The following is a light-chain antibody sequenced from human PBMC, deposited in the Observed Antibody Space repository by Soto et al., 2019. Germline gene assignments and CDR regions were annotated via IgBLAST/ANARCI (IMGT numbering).Light chain of an antibody. J-gene: IGLJ1*01. CDR1: SSDVGGYNY. CDR3: SSYTSISTLDV. CDR2: DVS. Sequence: QSALTKPASVSGSPGQSITISCTGTSSDVGGYNYVSWYQQHPGKAPKLMIYDVSNRPSRVSNRFSSSKSGNTASLTISGRQAEDEADYYCSSYTSISTLDVFGTGTKLTVL. V-gene: IGLV2-14*01.